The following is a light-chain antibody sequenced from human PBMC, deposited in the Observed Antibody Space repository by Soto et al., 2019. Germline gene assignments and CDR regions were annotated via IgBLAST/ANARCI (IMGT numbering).Light chain of an antibody. CDR3: QQYYRSPET. V-gene: IGKV3-20*01. Sequence: EVVLSQSPGTLSLSPGESATLSCRAGQIVNTFYLAWYQQKPGQAPRLLIYGASSRATGVPDRFSASGSATDFSLTIRRLEPEDFAVYHCQQYYRSPETFGQGTKVDIK. J-gene: IGKJ1*01. CDR2: GAS. CDR1: QIVNTFY.